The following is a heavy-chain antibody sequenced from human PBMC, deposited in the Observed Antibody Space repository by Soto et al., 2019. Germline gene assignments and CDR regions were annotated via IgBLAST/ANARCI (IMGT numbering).Heavy chain of an antibody. D-gene: IGHD3-22*01. CDR3: ARDTAIVVVITRGAYDAFDI. V-gene: IGHV3-48*03. Sequence: GGSLRLSCAASGFTFSSYEMNWVRQAPGKGLEWVSYISSSGSTIYYADSVKGRFTISRGNAKNSLYLQMNSLRAEDTAVYYCARDTAIVVVITRGAYDAFDIWGQGTMVTVSS. CDR2: ISSSGSTI. J-gene: IGHJ3*02. CDR1: GFTFSSYE.